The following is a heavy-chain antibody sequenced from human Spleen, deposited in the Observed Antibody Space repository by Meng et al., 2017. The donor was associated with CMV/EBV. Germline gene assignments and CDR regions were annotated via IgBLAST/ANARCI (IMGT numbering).Heavy chain of an antibody. CDR2: INPNSGGT. CDR3: ARGVGAKIGFDP. CDR1: GNTLPGYY. J-gene: IGHJ5*02. Sequence: KASGNTLPGYYMHWVRQAPGQGREWMGWINPNSGGTNFAQKFQGRVPMTRDTSISTAYMELSRLTSDDTAVYYCARGVGAKIGFDPWGQGALVTVSS. V-gene: IGHV1-2*02. D-gene: IGHD1-26*01.